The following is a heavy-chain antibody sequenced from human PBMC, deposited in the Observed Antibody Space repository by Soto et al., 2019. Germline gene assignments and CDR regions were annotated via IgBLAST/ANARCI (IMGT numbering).Heavy chain of an antibody. CDR3: ARGEGSGWYRKSYYYYYYMDV. J-gene: IGHJ6*03. Sequence: EVQLVESGGGLVKPGGSLRLSCAASGFTFSSYSMNWVRQAPGKGLEWVSSISSSSSYIYYADSVKGRFTISRDNAKNSLYLQMNSLRAEDTAVYYCARGEGSGWYRKSYYYYYYMDVWGKGTTVTVSS. CDR1: GFTFSSYS. D-gene: IGHD6-19*01. V-gene: IGHV3-21*01. CDR2: ISSSSSYI.